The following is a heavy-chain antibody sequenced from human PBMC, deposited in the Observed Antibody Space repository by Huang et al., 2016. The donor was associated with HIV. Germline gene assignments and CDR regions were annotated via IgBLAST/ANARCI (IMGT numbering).Heavy chain of an antibody. V-gene: IGHV1-2*02. D-gene: IGHD5-12*01. CDR2: MNRNGGGA. J-gene: IGHJ4*02. CDR1: GDTFTGYY. CDR3: ASRGYSGYDIKFDY. Sequence: QVQLVQSGAAVKKPGASVKVSCKASGDTFTGYYMQWVRQAPGQGLEWKGWMNRNGGGANYGQKVQGRITMPGDTSISTAYMELGRLTSDDTAVYYCASRGYSGYDIKFDYWGQGTLVTVSS.